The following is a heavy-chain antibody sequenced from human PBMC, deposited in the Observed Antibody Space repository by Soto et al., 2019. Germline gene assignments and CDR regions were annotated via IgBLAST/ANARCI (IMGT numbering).Heavy chain of an antibody. D-gene: IGHD5-18*01. Sequence: EVQLVESGGGLVQPGGSLRLSCAASGFTFSSYTMNWVRQAPGKGLEWVSYISSSSRTIYYADSVKGRFTISRDNAKNSLYLQMNSLGDEETAVYYCATESVDTAMELRIGMDVWGQGATITVAS. CDR3: ATESVDTAMELRIGMDV. CDR2: ISSSSRTI. CDR1: GFTFSSYT. V-gene: IGHV3-48*02. J-gene: IGHJ6*02.